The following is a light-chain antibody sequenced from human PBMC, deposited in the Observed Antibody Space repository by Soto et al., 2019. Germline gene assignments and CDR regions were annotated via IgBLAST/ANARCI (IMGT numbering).Light chain of an antibody. V-gene: IGKV3-20*01. CDR2: GAS. Sequence: EIVLTQSPGTLSLSPGERATLSCRASQSVTSSSLAWYQQKPGQAPRLLVYGASRRATGIPDRFSGSGSGTDFTLTIIRLEPQDFELYYCHQYGSSPLPFGGGTKVEIK. J-gene: IGKJ4*01. CDR3: HQYGSSPLP. CDR1: QSVTSSS.